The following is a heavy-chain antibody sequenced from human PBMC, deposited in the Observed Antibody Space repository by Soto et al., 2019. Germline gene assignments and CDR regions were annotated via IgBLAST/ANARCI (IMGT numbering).Heavy chain of an antibody. V-gene: IGHV5-51*01. D-gene: IGHD2-2*01. J-gene: IGHJ4*02. CDR2: IYPGDSDS. CDR1: GFTFTSYW. Sequence: GESLKISCKGSGFTFTSYWIAWLRQMPGKGLEWMWIIYPGDSDSSYSPSFQGQVTISADKSINTAYLHWSSLKASDTAIYYCAKRAGYCSTTSCANLDYWGPGTLLKVSS. CDR3: AKRAGYCSTTSCANLDY.